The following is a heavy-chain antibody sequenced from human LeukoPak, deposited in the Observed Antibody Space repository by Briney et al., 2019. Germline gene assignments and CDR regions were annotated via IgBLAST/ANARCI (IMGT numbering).Heavy chain of an antibody. CDR2: ISSSGSTI. CDR3: VKAPPDYYYDSSGYYYHFFDY. J-gene: IGHJ4*02. Sequence: GGSLRLSCAASGFTFSDYYMSWIRQAPGKGLEWVSYISSSGSTIYYADSVKGRFTISRDNAKNSLYLQMNSLRAEDTAVYYCVKAPPDYYYDSSGYYYHFFDYWGQGTLVTVSS. V-gene: IGHV3-11*01. D-gene: IGHD3-22*01. CDR1: GFTFSDYY.